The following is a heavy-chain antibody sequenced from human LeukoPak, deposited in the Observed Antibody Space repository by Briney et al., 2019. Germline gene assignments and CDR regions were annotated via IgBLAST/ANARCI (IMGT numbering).Heavy chain of an antibody. D-gene: IGHD2-21*01. Sequence: ASVKVSCEASGYTFTGYFLHWVRQAPAPGPEWMGWINDKSGDTKSAQKFQGRVTMTRDTSISTAFMELSSLTSDDTALYYCAREYCSGDWYSAGFDSWGQGTLVTGSS. CDR2: INDKSGDT. V-gene: IGHV1-2*02. CDR3: AREYCSGDWYSAGFDS. CDR1: GYTFTGYF. J-gene: IGHJ4*02.